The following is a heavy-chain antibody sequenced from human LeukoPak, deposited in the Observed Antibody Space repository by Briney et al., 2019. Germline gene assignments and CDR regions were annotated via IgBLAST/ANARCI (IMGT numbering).Heavy chain of an antibody. CDR3: ARVESGTTFNY. Sequence: PSETLSLTCTVSGASISNGNYYWSWIRQPAGKGLEWIGRIKTSGSTDYNPSLKSRVTISLDTSKNQVSLKLTSVTAADTAVYFCARVESGTTFNYWGQGTLVTVSS. J-gene: IGHJ4*02. V-gene: IGHV4-61*02. D-gene: IGHD1-1*01. CDR2: IKTSGST. CDR1: GASISNGNYY.